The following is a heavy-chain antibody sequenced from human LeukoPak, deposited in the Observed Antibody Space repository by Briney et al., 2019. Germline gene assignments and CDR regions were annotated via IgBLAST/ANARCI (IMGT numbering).Heavy chain of an antibody. Sequence: GESLKISCQGSGYSFNNYWIGWMRQMPGNGLEWMGIIHPGDSDIRYSPSFQGLVTISADMSITTAYLQWSSLKASDTAKYYCARQGGSGTFGAFNVWGQGTMVTVSS. CDR1: GYSFNNYW. D-gene: IGHD3-10*01. CDR2: IHPGDSDI. CDR3: ARQGGSGTFGAFNV. V-gene: IGHV5-51*01. J-gene: IGHJ3*01.